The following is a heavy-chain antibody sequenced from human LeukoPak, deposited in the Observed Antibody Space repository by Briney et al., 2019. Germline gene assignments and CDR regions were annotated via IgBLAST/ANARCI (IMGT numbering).Heavy chain of an antibody. J-gene: IGHJ6*02. V-gene: IGHV3-30*03. CDR2: ISYDGSNK. Sequence: GGSLRLSCAASGFTFSNYGMHWVLQAPGKGLEWVAVISYDGSNKYYADSVKGRFTISRDNSKNTLYLQMNSLRAEDTAVYYCARDIAAAGTFYYYGMDVWGQGTTVTVSS. D-gene: IGHD6-13*01. CDR1: GFTFSNYG. CDR3: ARDIAAAGTFYYYGMDV.